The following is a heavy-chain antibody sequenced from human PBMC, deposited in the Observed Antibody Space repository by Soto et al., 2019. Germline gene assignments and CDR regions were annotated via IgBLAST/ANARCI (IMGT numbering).Heavy chain of an antibody. CDR2: INHSGST. V-gene: IGHV4-34*01. J-gene: IGHJ4*02. CDR1: GGSFSGYY. Sequence: PSETLSLTCAVYGGSFSGYYWSWIRQPPGKGLEWIGEINHSGSTNYNPSLKSRVTISVDTSKNQFSLKLSSVTAADTAVYYCAREHILTGYPDYWGQGTLVTVSS. CDR3: AREHILTGYPDY. D-gene: IGHD3-9*01.